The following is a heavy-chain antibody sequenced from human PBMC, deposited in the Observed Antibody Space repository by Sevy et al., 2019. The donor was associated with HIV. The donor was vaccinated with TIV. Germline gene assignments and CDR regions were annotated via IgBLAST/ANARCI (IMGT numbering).Heavy chain of an antibody. D-gene: IGHD2-15*01. Sequence: GGSLRLSCAASGFTLGTYVMNWVRQAPGKGLEWVSGISGSGGSTYYADSVKGRITISRDNSKKTVYLQMNSLRAEDTAVYYCAKGDRSFYGIDVWGQGTTVTVSS. CDR2: ISGSGGST. V-gene: IGHV3-23*01. J-gene: IGHJ6*02. CDR3: AKGDRSFYGIDV. CDR1: GFTLGTYV.